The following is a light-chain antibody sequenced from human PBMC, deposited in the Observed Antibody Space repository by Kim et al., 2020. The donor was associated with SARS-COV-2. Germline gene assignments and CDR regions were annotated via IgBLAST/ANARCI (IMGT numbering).Light chain of an antibody. V-gene: IGLV2-14*04. J-gene: IGLJ2*01. CDR1: SSDIGTYNY. Sequence: QSITISCTGTSSDIGTYNYVSWYQQHSGKAPKLMIYDVTKRPSGVSNRFSGSKSGNTASLTISGLQAEDEADYYCSSYFTTSSTVVFGGGTQLTVL. CDR2: DVT. CDR3: SSYFTTSSTVV.